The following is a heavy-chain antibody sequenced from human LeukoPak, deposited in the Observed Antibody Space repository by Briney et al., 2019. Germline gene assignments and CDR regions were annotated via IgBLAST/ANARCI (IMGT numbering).Heavy chain of an antibody. CDR3: AKSAVRYCSSTSCYQSNWFDP. V-gene: IGHV3-66*01. D-gene: IGHD2-2*01. J-gene: IGHJ5*02. CDR2: IYSGGST. Sequence: GGSLILSCAASGFPVSSNYMRWVRQAPGKGLEWVSVIYSGGSTYYADSVKGRFTISRDNSKNTLYLQMNSLRAEDTAVYYCAKSAVRYCSSTSCYQSNWFDPWGQGTLVTVSS. CDR1: GFPVSSNY.